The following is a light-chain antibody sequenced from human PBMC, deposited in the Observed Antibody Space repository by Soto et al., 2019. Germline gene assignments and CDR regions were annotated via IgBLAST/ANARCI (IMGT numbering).Light chain of an antibody. CDR1: TIGTKS. CDR3: QVWDSSSDHVV. CDR2: FDS. J-gene: IGLJ2*01. V-gene: IGLV3-21*04. Sequence: SYDLTQPPSVSVAPGQTARITCGGNTIGTKSVHWYQQKPGQAPVLVINFDSDRPSGIPERFSGSNSGNTATLTISRVEAGDEADYYCQVWDSSSDHVVFGGGTKLTVL.